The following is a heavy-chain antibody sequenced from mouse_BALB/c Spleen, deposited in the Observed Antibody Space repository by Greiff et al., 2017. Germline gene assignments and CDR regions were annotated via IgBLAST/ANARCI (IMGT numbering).Heavy chain of an antibody. CDR3: AKKRGPDYDYGDAMDY. J-gene: IGHJ4*01. CDR1: GFSLTSYG. D-gene: IGHD2-4*01. CDR2: IWRGGST. Sequence: QVQLKESGPSLVQPSQSLSITCTVSGFSLTSYGVHWVRQSPGKGLEWLGVIWRGGSTDYNAAFMSRLSITKDNSKCQVFFKMNSLRADDTAIYYCAKKRGPDYDYGDAMDYWGQGTSVTVSS. V-gene: IGHV2-5-1*01.